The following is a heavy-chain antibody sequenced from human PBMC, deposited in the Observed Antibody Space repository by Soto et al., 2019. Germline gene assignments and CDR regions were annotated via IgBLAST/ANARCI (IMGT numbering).Heavy chain of an antibody. CDR1: GGSISSGNYY. CDR2: ISYSGST. D-gene: IGHD1-7*01. CDR3: ATMGTPATGLYYFDY. J-gene: IGHJ4*02. Sequence: SETLSLTCTVSGGSISSGNYYWSWIRQPPGKGLEWIGFISYSGSTYYNASLKSRVTISVDTSKNQFSPNLSFVTAADTAVYYCATMGTPATGLYYFDYWGQGTLVTVSS. V-gene: IGHV4-30-4*01.